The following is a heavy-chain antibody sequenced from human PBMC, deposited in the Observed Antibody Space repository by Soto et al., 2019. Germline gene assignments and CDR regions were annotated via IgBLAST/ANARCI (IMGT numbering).Heavy chain of an antibody. V-gene: IGHV1-2*02. CDR2: VNPKSGGT. Sequence: QVHLVQSGAEVREPGASVKVSCKTSGYTFTAYYIHWVRQAPGQGLEWMGWVNPKSGGTEFSRKFRGRVTMTSDTSRSTAYMEVGRLTSDDTAVYYWARSGEGWQQLDNWGQGNLVTVSS. CDR3: ARSGEGWQQLDN. CDR1: GYTFTAYY. J-gene: IGHJ4*02.